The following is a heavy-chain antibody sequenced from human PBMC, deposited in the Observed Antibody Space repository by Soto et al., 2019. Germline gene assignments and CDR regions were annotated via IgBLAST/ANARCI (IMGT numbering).Heavy chain of an antibody. CDR2: IIPILGIA. J-gene: IGHJ6*02. CDR3: ARRGTTVTTFGYYGMDV. D-gene: IGHD4-17*01. Sequence: QVQLVQSGAEVRKPGSSVKVSCKASGGTFSSYTISWVRQAPGQGLEWMGRIIPILGIANYAQKFQGRVTITADKSTRTAYMELSSLRSEDTAVYYCARRGTTVTTFGYYGMDVWGQGTTVTVSS. CDR1: GGTFSSYT. V-gene: IGHV1-69*02.